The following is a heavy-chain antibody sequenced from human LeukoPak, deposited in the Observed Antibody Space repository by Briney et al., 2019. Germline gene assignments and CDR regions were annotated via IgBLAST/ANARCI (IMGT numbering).Heavy chain of an antibody. CDR2: ISSSGSTI. CDR3: ARDSTYYYDSGSSGPHYFDN. D-gene: IGHD3-10*01. Sequence: GGSLSLSCAASGFSFSGYEMNWVRQPPGKGLEWVSNISSSGSTIYYADSVKGRFTISRDNAKNSLYLQMNSLRAEDTAVYYCARDSTYYYDSGSSGPHYFDNWGQGTLVTVSS. CDR1: GFSFSGYE. J-gene: IGHJ4*02. V-gene: IGHV3-48*03.